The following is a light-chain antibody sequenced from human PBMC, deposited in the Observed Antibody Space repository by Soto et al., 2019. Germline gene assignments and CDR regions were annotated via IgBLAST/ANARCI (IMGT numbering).Light chain of an antibody. CDR1: QTISSW. CDR3: QQYSSFSRT. J-gene: IGKJ1*01. V-gene: IGKV1-5*01. CDR2: DAS. Sequence: DIQMTQSPSTLSASVGDRGTIACLASQTISSWLAWYQQKPGKAPELLIYDASTLESGVPSRFSGSGSGTEFSLTISSLQPDDFATFYCQQYSSFSRTFGQGTKVDI.